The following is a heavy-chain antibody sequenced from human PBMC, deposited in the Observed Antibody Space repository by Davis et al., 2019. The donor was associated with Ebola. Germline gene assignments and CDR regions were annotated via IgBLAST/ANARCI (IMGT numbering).Heavy chain of an antibody. J-gene: IGHJ4*02. CDR3: ARGRNGGWDFDY. V-gene: IGHV1-18*01. CDR1: GYTFTMYG. CDR2: ISPYNGNT. Sequence: AASVKVSCKASGYTFTMYGISWVRQAPGQGLEWIGWISPYNGNTDYVQKFQGRLTLTTDTSTSTVYMELRSLTSDDTAEYYCARGRNGGWDFDYWGQGTRVTVSS. D-gene: IGHD6-19*01.